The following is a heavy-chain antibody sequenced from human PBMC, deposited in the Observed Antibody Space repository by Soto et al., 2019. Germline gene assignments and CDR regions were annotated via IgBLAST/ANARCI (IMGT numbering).Heavy chain of an antibody. V-gene: IGHV4-30-4*01. Sequence: LSLTCTVSGGSISSGDYYWSWIRQPPGKGLEWIGYIYYSGSTYYNPSLKSRVTISVDTSKNQFSLKLSSVTAADTAVYYCARYGLSRYYYYGMDVWGQGTTVTVSS. J-gene: IGHJ6*02. D-gene: IGHD2-21*02. CDR2: IYYSGST. CDR1: GGSISSGDYY. CDR3: ARYGLSRYYYYGMDV.